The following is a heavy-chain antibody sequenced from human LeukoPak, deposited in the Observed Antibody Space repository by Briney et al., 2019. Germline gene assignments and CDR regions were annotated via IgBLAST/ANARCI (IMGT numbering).Heavy chain of an antibody. CDR3: TRGLNGDSDY. D-gene: IGHD4-17*01. CDR2: INSDGTST. V-gene: IGHV3-74*01. CDR1: GFTFSSYS. J-gene: IGHJ4*02. Sequence: GGSLRLSCAASGFTFSSYSMNWVRQAPGKGLVWVSRINSDGTSTTYADSVKGRFTISRDNAKNTLYLQMNSLRVEDTAVYYCTRGLNGDSDYWGQGTLVTVSS.